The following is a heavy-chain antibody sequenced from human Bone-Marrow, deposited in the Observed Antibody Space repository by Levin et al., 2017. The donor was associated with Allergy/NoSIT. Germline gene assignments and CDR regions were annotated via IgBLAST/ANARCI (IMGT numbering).Heavy chain of an antibody. CDR1: GDSLRSGDFY. CDR3: ARGQSVVAARPDWFDP. V-gene: IGHV4-30-4*01. J-gene: IGHJ5*02. CDR2: IFYTGNT. Sequence: SQTLSLTCIVSGDSLRSGDFYWSWIRQSPGTGLEWIGYIFYTGNTYSNPSLKSRVTISVDTSKNQFSLELRSVTAADTAVYYCARGQSVVAARPDWFDPWGQGTLVTVSS. D-gene: IGHD6-6*01.